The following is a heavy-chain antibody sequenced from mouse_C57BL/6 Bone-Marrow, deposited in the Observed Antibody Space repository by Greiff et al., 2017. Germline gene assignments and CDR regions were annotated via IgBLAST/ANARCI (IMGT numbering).Heavy chain of an antibody. J-gene: IGHJ4*01. CDR1: GYTFTSYW. CDR3: ARSDLGFYAMDY. CDR2: IYPGSGST. V-gene: IGHV1-55*01. Sequence: QVQLQQPGAELVKPGASVKMSCKASGYTFTSYWITWVKQRPGQGLEWIGDIYPGSGSTNYNEKFKSKATLTVDTSSSTAYMQLSSLTSEYSAVYYCARSDLGFYAMDYWGQGTSVTVSS.